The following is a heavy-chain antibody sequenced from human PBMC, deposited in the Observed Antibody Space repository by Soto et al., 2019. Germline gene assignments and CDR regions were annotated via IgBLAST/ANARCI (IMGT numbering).Heavy chain of an antibody. CDR2: INAGNGNT. J-gene: IGHJ4*02. V-gene: IGHV1-3*01. Sequence: GASVKVSCTASGYTFTTYAMHWVRQAPGQRPEWMGWINAGNGNTKYSQKFQGRVTITRDTSASTVYMELSSLRSEDTALYYCARSDSGSLDYFDYWGEGTLVTVSS. CDR3: ARSDSGSLDYFDY. CDR1: GYTFTTYA. D-gene: IGHD1-26*01.